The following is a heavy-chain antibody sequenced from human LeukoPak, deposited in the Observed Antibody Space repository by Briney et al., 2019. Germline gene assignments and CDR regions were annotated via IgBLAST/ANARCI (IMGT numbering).Heavy chain of an antibody. CDR2: INPSGGST. V-gene: IGHV1-46*01. Sequence: ASVTVSFTPSVYTFTIYYMHWVRQAPGQAPEWMGIINPSGGSTSYAQKFQGRVTMTRDTSTSTVYLELSSLRSEDTAVYYCARVKPNYYDSSAYGTFDIWGQGTMVTVSS. D-gene: IGHD3-22*01. J-gene: IGHJ3*02. CDR1: VYTFTIYY. CDR3: ARVKPNYYDSSAYGTFDI.